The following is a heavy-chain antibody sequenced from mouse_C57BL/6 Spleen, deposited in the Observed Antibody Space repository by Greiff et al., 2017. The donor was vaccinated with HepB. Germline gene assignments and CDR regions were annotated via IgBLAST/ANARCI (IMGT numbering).Heavy chain of an antibody. CDR2: IDPETGGT. V-gene: IGHV1-15*01. Sequence: SGAELVRPGASVTLSCKASGYTFTDYEMHWVKQTPVHGLEWIGAIDPETGGTAYNQKFKGKAILTADKSSSTAYMELRSLTSEDSAVYYCTRGDYGNYDWYFDVWGTGTTVTVSS. J-gene: IGHJ1*03. CDR1: GYTFTDYE. D-gene: IGHD2-1*01. CDR3: TRGDYGNYDWYFDV.